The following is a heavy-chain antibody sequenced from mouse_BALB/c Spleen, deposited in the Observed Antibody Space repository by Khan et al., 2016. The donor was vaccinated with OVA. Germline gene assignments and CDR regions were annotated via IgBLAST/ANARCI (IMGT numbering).Heavy chain of an antibody. CDR3: ARSYGSWAMDY. Sequence: EVELVESGPSLVKPSQTLSLTCSVTGDSITSGFLNWIRKSPGNKFEYMGYVTYSGNTYYNPSPKSRISITRDTSKSQYYLQLNSVTTKYTATYFCARSYGSWAMDYWGQGTSVTVSS. J-gene: IGHJ4*01. CDR1: GDSITSGF. V-gene: IGHV3-8*02. CDR2: VTYSGNT. D-gene: IGHD1-1*01.